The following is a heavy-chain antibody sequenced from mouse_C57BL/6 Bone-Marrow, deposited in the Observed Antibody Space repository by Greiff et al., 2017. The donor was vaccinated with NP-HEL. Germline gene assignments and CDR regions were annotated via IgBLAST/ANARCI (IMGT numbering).Heavy chain of an antibody. CDR2: ISSGSSTI. J-gene: IGHJ4*01. Sequence: EVKLMESGGGLVKPGGSLKLSCAASGFTFSDYGMHWVRQAPETGLEWVAYISSGSSTIYYADTVKGRLAISRDNAKNTLFLQMTSLRSEDTAMYYCARRYRGLYYYAMDYWGQGTSVTVSS. D-gene: IGHD2-12*01. CDR1: GFTFSDYG. V-gene: IGHV5-17*01. CDR3: ARRYRGLYYYAMDY.